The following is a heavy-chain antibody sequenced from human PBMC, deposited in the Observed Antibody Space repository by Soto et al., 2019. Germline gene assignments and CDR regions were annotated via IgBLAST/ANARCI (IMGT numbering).Heavy chain of an antibody. CDR2: IYYSGST. Sequence: SETLSLTCTVSGGSISSGGYYWSWIRQHPGKGLEWIGYIYYSGSTYYNPSLKSRVTISVDTSKNQFSLKLSSVTAAGTAVYYCARAVVGTMVRGVITTLYYYGMDVWGQGTTVTVSS. D-gene: IGHD3-10*01. CDR1: GGSISSGGYY. J-gene: IGHJ6*02. V-gene: IGHV4-31*03. CDR3: ARAVVGTMVRGVITTLYYYGMDV.